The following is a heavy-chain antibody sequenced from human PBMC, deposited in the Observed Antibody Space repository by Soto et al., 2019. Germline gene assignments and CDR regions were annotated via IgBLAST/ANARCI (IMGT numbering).Heavy chain of an antibody. D-gene: IGHD2-15*01. V-gene: IGHV4-4*02. J-gene: IGHJ5*02. CDR3: ARAHLGYCSGGSCYSGWFDP. CDR2: IYHSGST. CDR1: SGSISSSNW. Sequence: LSLTCAVSSGSISSSNWWSCVRQPPGKGLEWIGEIYHSGSTNYNPSLKSRVTISVDKSKNQFSLKLSSVTAADTAVYYCARAHLGYCSGGSCYSGWFDPWGQGTLVTVSS.